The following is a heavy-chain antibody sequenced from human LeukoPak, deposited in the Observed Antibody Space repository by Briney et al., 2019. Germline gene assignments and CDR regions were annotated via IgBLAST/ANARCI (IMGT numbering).Heavy chain of an antibody. J-gene: IGHJ4*02. CDR1: GYTFTSYY. CDR3: ARLYGGVQIWDPADY. Sequence: GASVKVSCTASGYTFTSYYMNWVRQAPGQGLEWMGVINPTGGTTSYAQKFQGRVTMTRDTSTNTVYMELSSLRSEDTAVYYCARLYGGVQIWDPADYWGQGTLVTVSS. CDR2: INPTGGTT. V-gene: IGHV1-46*01. D-gene: IGHD5-18*01.